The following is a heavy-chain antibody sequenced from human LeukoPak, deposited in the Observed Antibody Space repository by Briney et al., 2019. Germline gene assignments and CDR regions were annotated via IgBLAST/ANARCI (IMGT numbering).Heavy chain of an antibody. CDR1: GGSISSYY. Sequence: SETLSLTCTVSGGSISSYYWSWIRQPPGKGLEWIGYIYYSGSTNYNPSLKSRVTISVDTSKNQFSLKLSSVTAADTAVYYCARGSYYDSSGDYNLFPFGYWGQGTLVTVSS. J-gene: IGHJ4*02. V-gene: IGHV4-59*01. D-gene: IGHD3-22*01. CDR3: ARGSYYDSSGDYNLFPFGY. CDR2: IYYSGST.